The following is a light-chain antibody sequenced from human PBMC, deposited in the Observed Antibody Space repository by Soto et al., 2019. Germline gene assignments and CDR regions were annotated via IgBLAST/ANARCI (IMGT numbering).Light chain of an antibody. V-gene: IGKV3-20*01. CDR1: QSGSSSY. CDR3: QQYGSSLLT. CDR2: GAT. Sequence: EIVLTQSPGTLSLSPRERATLSCRASQSGSSSYLAWYQQKPGQAPSHLIYGATSRATGIPDRFSGSGSGTDFTLTIIRLEREDFAVYYCQQYGSSLLTFGGGTKVEIK. J-gene: IGKJ4*01.